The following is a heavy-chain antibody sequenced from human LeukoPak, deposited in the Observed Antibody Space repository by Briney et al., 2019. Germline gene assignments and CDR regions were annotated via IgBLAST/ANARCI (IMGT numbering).Heavy chain of an antibody. V-gene: IGHV1-2*02. Sequence: ASVKVSCKASGYTFTGYYMHWVRQAPAQGLEWMGWMNPNSGDTNYVQKFQGRATMTRDTSIPTAYMELSRLTSDDTAVYYCAREKDRAMVNELDFWGQGTLVTVSS. CDR2: MNPNSGDT. CDR1: GYTFTGYY. D-gene: IGHD5-18*01. J-gene: IGHJ4*02. CDR3: AREKDRAMVNELDF.